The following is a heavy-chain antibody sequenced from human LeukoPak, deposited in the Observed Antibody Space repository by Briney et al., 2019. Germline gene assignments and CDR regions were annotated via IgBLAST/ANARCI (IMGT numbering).Heavy chain of an antibody. CDR2: ISSSGSTI. CDR3: ARVLRGNSGSYFQGLYYYYYMDV. Sequence: PGGSLRLSCAASGFTFSDYYMSWIRQAPGKGLEWVSYISSSGSTIYHADSVKGRFTISRDNAKNSLYLQMNSLRAEDTAVYYCARVLRGNSGSYFQGLYYYYYMDVWGKGTTVTVSS. CDR1: GFTFSDYY. J-gene: IGHJ6*03. D-gene: IGHD1-26*01. V-gene: IGHV3-11*04.